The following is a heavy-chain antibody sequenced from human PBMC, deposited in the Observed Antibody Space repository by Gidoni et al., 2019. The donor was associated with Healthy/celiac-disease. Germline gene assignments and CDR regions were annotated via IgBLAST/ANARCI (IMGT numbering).Heavy chain of an antibody. CDR3: AKDEWEAVAGANY. CDR2: ISGSGGST. D-gene: IGHD6-19*01. V-gene: IGHV3-23*01. J-gene: IGHJ4*02. Sequence: EVQLLESGGGLVQPGGSLRLPCAASGSTFSSYAMSWVRQAPGKGLGWVSAISGSGGSTYYADSVKGRFTISRDNSKNTLYLQMNSLRAEDTAVYYCAKDEWEAVAGANYWGQGTLVTVSS. CDR1: GSTFSSYA.